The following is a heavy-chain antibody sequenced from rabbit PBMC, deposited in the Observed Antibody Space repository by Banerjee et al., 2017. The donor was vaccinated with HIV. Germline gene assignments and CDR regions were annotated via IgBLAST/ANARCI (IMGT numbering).Heavy chain of an antibody. CDR3: ARAPYTFGYAGDGWYYFNL. Sequence: QEQLVESGGGLVKPEGSLTLTCTASGFSFSSSYYMCWVRQAPGKGLEWIACIYAGNSGTTYYASWAKGRFTISKTSSTTVTLQMTSLTAADTATYFCARAPYTFGYAGDGWYYFNLWGPGTLVTVS. CDR1: GFSFSSSYY. D-gene: IGHD6-1*01. V-gene: IGHV1S45*01. CDR2: IYAGNSGTT. J-gene: IGHJ4*01.